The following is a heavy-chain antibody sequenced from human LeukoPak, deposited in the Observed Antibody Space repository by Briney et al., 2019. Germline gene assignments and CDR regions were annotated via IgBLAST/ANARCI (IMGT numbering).Heavy chain of an antibody. V-gene: IGHV3-30*18. Sequence: GRSLRLSCAASGFTFSSYGMHWVRQAPGKELEWVAVISYDGSNKYYADSVKGRFTISRDNSKNTLYLQMNSLRAEDTAVYYCAKDYYGSGSYHKSSDYWGQGTLVTVSS. CDR1: GFTFSSYG. CDR3: AKDYYGSGSYHKSSDY. CDR2: ISYDGSNK. J-gene: IGHJ4*02. D-gene: IGHD3-10*01.